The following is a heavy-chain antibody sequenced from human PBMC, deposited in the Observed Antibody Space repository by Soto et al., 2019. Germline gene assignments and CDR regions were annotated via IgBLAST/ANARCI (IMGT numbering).Heavy chain of an antibody. CDR3: ARVGNYGDYSPRMDV. J-gene: IGHJ6*02. CDR2: INSDGSST. D-gene: IGHD4-17*01. Sequence: EVQLVESGGGLVQPGGSLRLSCAASGFTFSSYWMHWVRQAPGKGLVWVSRINSDGSSTSYADSVKGRFTISRDNAKNTLYLQMNMLRAADTAVYYCARVGNYGDYSPRMDVWGQGTTVTVSS. V-gene: IGHV3-74*01. CDR1: GFTFSSYW.